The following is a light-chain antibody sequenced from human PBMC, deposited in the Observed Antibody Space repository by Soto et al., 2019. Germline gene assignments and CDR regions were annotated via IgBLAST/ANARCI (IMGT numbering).Light chain of an antibody. CDR1: SSDVGAYNY. CDR3: SAYTITSPYV. V-gene: IGLV2-14*03. Sequence: QFALTQPASVSGSPGQSISISCTGTSSDVGAYNYISWYQQHPGKAPKLIIYDVSNRPSGVSSRFSGSKSGNTASLTISGLQAEDGADYYCSAYTITSPYVFGTGTKVTVL. CDR2: DVS. J-gene: IGLJ1*01.